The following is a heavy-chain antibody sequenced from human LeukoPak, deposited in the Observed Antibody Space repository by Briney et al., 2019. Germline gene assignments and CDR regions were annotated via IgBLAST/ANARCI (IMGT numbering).Heavy chain of an antibody. CDR3: AKGFHSGSFNELDY. CDR2: FGMIDDII. CDR1: GFTFNNYA. V-gene: IGHV3-23*01. D-gene: IGHD1-26*01. J-gene: IGHJ4*02. Sequence: GGSLRLSCAGSGFTFNNYAMSWVRQAPGKGLEWVSGFGMIDDIIHYVDSVKGRFTISRDNSKNMLYLQMNSLRAEDTAVYYCAKGFHSGSFNELDYWGQGTLVTVSS.